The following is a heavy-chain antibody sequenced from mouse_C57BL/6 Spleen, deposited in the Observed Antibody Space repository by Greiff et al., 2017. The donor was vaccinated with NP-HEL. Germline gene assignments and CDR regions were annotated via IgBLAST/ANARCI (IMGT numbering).Heavy chain of an antibody. V-gene: IGHV5-17*01. Sequence: EVQRVESGGGLVKPGGSLKLSCAASGFTFSDYGMHWVRQAPEKGLEWVAYISSGSSTIYYADTVKGRFTISRDNAKNTLFLQMTSLRSEDTAMYYCARRANWDGYFDYWGQGTTLTVSS. D-gene: IGHD4-1*01. CDR3: ARRANWDGYFDY. CDR2: ISSGSSTI. J-gene: IGHJ2*01. CDR1: GFTFSDYG.